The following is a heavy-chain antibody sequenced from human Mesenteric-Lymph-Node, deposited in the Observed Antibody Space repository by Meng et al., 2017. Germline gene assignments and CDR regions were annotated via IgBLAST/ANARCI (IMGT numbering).Heavy chain of an antibody. CDR1: GFTFSSYA. Sequence: GGSLRLSCAASGFTFSSYAMHWVRQAPGKGLEWVAVISYDGSNKYYADSVKGRFTISRDNSKNTLYLQMNSLRAEDTAVYYCARSSDYYYGMDVWGQGTMVTVSS. J-gene: IGHJ6*02. V-gene: IGHV3-30*04. CDR3: ARSSDYYYGMDV. CDR2: ISYDGSNK.